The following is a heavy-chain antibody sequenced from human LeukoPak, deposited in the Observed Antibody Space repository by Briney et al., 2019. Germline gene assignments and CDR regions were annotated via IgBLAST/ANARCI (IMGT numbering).Heavy chain of an antibody. D-gene: IGHD4-11*01. CDR2: ISYDGSNK. V-gene: IGHV3-30*04. CDR3: ARDNYGFDY. Sequence: PGGSLRLSCAASGFTFSRYAMHWVRQAPGKGREWVAVISYDGSNKYYADSVKGRFTISSDNSKNTLYMQTNSLRAEDTAVYYCARDNYGFDYWGQGTLVTVSS. J-gene: IGHJ4*02. CDR1: GFTFSRYA.